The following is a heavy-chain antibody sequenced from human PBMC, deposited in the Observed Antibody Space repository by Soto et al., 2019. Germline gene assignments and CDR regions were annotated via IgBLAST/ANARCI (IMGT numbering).Heavy chain of an antibody. CDR2: IYYSGST. CDR3: ARTMGIAAAMPAYYYMDV. J-gene: IGHJ6*03. D-gene: IGHD6-13*01. V-gene: IGHV4-39*01. Sequence: SETLSLTCTVSGGSISSSSYYWGWIRQPPEKGLEWIGSIYYSGSTYYNPSLKSRVTISVDTSKNQFSLKLSSVTAADTAVYYCARTMGIAAAMPAYYYMDVWGKGTTVTVSS. CDR1: GGSISSSSYY.